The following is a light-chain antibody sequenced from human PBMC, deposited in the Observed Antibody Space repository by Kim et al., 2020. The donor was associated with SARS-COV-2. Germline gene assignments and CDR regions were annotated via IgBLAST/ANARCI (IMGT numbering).Light chain of an antibody. V-gene: IGKV6-21*02. CDR3: HQSSSSLGT. J-gene: IGKJ1*01. CDR1: QSVGSS. Sequence: EIVLTQSPDFQSVTPKERVTITCRASQSVGSSLHWYQQKPDQSPKLLIKYTSQSISGVPSRFSGSGYGTDFILTINSLEADDAATYYCHQSSSSLGTFGQGTKVDIK. CDR2: YTS.